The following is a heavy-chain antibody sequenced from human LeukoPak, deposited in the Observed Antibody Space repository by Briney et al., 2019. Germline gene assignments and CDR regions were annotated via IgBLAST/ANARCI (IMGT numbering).Heavy chain of an antibody. Sequence: ASVKVSCKASGYTFTGYYMHWVRQAPGQGLEWMGWINPNSGGTNYAQKFQGRVTMTRDTSISTAYMELSRLRSDDTAVYYCARVGVLMVYAIRGYIDYWGQGTLVTVSS. CDR3: ARVGVLMVYAIRGYIDY. D-gene: IGHD2-8*01. CDR2: INPNSGGT. J-gene: IGHJ4*02. CDR1: GYTFTGYY. V-gene: IGHV1-2*02.